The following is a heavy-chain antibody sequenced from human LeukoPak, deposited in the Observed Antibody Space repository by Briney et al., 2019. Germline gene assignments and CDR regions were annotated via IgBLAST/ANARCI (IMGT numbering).Heavy chain of an antibody. J-gene: IGHJ4*02. CDR1: GYTFTSYY. CDR3: ARSGRNYYDSSGYYVY. V-gene: IGHV1-46*01. CDR2: INPSGGST. Sequence: ASVKVSCKASGYTFTSYYMHWVRQAPGQGLEWMGIINPSGGSTSYAQKLQGRVTMTRDTSTSTVYMELSSLRSEDTAVYYCARSGRNYYDSSGYYVYWGQGTLVTVSS. D-gene: IGHD3-22*01.